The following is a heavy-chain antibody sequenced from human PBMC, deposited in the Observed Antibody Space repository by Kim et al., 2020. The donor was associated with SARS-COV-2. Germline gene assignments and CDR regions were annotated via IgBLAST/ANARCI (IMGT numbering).Heavy chain of an antibody. Sequence: ADSVKGRFTISRDNSKNTLYLQMNSLRAEDTAVYYCARVGPSFSGYDLDYWGQGTLVTVSS. D-gene: IGHD3-22*01. CDR3: ARVGPSFSGYDLDY. J-gene: IGHJ4*02. V-gene: IGHV3-30*07.